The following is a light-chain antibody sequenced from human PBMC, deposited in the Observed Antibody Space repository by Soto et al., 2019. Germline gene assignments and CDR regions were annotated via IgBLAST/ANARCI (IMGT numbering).Light chain of an antibody. V-gene: IGKV3-20*01. CDR2: GAS. CDR3: QQYGSSGT. CDR1: QSVSSTY. Sequence: EIVLTQSPGTLSLSPGEGATLSCRASQSVSSTYLAWYQQKAGQAPRLLIYGASSRATGIPDRFSGSGSGTDFTLTISRLEPEDFAVYYCQQYGSSGTFGQGTKV. J-gene: IGKJ1*01.